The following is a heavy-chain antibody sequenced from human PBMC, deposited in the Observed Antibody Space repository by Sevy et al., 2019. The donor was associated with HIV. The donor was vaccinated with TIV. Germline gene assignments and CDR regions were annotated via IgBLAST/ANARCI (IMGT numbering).Heavy chain of an antibody. V-gene: IGHV4-31*03. Sequence: SETLSLTCTVSGGSISSGGYDWSWIRQHQGKGLEWIGYIYYSGSTYYNPSLKSRVTISVDTSKNQFSLKLSSVTAADTAVYYCARVQVGRIYYYGSGSEPYYYYYMDVWGKRTTVTVSS. CDR1: GGSISSGGYD. CDR2: IYYSGST. D-gene: IGHD3-10*01. J-gene: IGHJ6*03. CDR3: ARVQVGRIYYYGSGSEPYYYYYMDV.